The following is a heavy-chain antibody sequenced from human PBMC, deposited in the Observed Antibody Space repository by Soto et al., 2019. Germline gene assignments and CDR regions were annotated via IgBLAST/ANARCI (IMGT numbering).Heavy chain of an antibody. D-gene: IGHD3-16*01. J-gene: IGHJ4*02. V-gene: IGHV3-33*01. CDR3: ASWGMALLP. CDR1: GFTFSSYG. Sequence: QVQLVESGGGVVQPGRSLRLSCAASGFTFSSYGMHWVRQATGKGLEWVAVIWYDGSNKYYADSVKGRFTISRDNSKNTLYLQMNSLRAEDTAVYYWASWGMALLPWGQGTLVTVSS. CDR2: IWYDGSNK.